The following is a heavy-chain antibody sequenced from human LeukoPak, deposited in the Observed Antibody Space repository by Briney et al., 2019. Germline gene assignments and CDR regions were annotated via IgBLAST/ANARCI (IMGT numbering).Heavy chain of an antibody. CDR1: GVSFSGYY. CDR2: VNDREIA. V-gene: IGHV4-34*01. J-gene: IGHJ4*02. Sequence: EPSETLSLTCAVYGVSFSGYYWSWVRQPPGKGLEWIGEVNDREIANYNPSLKSRVTMSVDTSRNQFSLKLTSVTAADTAMYYCARETTAAGSFIAIHDYWGQGTLVTVSS. D-gene: IGHD6-13*01. CDR3: ARETTAAGSFIAIHDY.